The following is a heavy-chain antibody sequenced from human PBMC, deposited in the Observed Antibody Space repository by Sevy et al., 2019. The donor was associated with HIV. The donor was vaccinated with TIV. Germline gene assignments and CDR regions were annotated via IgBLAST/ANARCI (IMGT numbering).Heavy chain of an antibody. D-gene: IGHD6-19*01. CDR3: ARHFLAVAGTPTIDY. Sequence: GESLKISCKGSGYSFTSYWIGSVRQMPVKGLEWMGIIYPGDSDTRYSPSFQGQVTISADKSISTAYLQWSSLKASDTAMYYCARHFLAVAGTPTIDYWGQGTLVTVSS. CDR1: GYSFTSYW. V-gene: IGHV5-51*01. CDR2: IYPGDSDT. J-gene: IGHJ4*02.